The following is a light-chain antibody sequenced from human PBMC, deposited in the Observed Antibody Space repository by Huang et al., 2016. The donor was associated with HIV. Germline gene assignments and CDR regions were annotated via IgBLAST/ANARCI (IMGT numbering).Light chain of an antibody. CDR1: QDITSY. CDR2: AAS. Sequence: IQLTQSPSSLSASVCDRVTITCRASQDITSYLSWYQQRPGKAPQLLSYAASTVQSGVPSRFSGSGSGTDFTLTVNSLQSEDFAIYYCQQLYSFPITFGQGTRVEIK. CDR3: QQLYSFPIT. J-gene: IGKJ5*01. V-gene: IGKV1-9*01.